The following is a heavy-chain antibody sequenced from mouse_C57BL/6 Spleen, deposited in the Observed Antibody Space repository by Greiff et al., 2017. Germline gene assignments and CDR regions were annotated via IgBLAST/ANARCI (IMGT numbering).Heavy chain of an antibody. Sequence: VQLKQPGAELVKPGASVKLSCTASGFNITDYYMHWVKQRTEQGLEWIGRIDPEDGETKSAPKFPGKATITADTASNTAYLQLSSLTSEDTAFDYCAREGGYDYDEDYGGQGTTLTVSS. J-gene: IGHJ2*01. CDR1: GFNITDYY. V-gene: IGHV14-2*01. D-gene: IGHD2-4*01. CDR3: AREGGYDYDEDY. CDR2: IDPEDGET.